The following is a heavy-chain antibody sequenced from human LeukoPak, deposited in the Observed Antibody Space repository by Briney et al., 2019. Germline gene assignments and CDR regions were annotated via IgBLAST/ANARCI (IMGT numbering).Heavy chain of an antibody. CDR1: GFTFSSYS. CDR2: ISSASNTI. Sequence: GESLRLSCAASGFTFSSYSMNWVRQAPGKGLEWVSYISSASNTIYHADSVKGRFTISRDNAKNSLYLQMNSLRAEDTAMYYCARDGWFGDYNWFDPWGQGTLVTVSS. D-gene: IGHD3-10*01. CDR3: ARDGWFGDYNWFDP. J-gene: IGHJ5*02. V-gene: IGHV3-48*01.